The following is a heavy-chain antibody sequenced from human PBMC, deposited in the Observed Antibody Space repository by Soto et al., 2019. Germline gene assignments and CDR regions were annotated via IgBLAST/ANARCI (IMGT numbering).Heavy chain of an antibody. V-gene: IGHV3-15*01. Sequence: EVQLVESGGGLVKPGGSLRLSCAASGFTFSNAWMSWVRQAPGKGLEWVGRIKSRADGGTADHAAPVKGRFAISRHDSKNTLYLQMNSLKTEDTAVYYCATLGGNLGAFDYWGQGTLVTVSS. CDR3: ATLGGNLGAFDY. J-gene: IGHJ4*02. CDR2: IKSRADGGTA. D-gene: IGHD3-16*01. CDR1: GFTFSNAW.